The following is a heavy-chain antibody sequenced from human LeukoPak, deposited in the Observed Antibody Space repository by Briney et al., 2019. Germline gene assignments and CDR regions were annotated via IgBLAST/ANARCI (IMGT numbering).Heavy chain of an antibody. CDR2: INHSGST. CDR1: GGSFSGYY. CDR3: ARSGSGSYYNVHLFDY. J-gene: IGHJ4*02. V-gene: IGHV4-34*01. Sequence: SETLSLTCAVYGGSFSGYYWSWIRQPPGKGLEWIGEINHSGSTNYNPSLKSRVTISVDTSKNQFSLKLSSVTAADTAVYYCARSGSGSYYNVHLFDYWGQGTLVTVSS. D-gene: IGHD3-10*01.